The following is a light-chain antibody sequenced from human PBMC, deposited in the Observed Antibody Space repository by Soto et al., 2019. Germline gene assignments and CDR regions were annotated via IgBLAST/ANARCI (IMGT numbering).Light chain of an antibody. Sequence: EIVMTQSPATLSVSPGERATLSCRASQIVSSNLAWYQQKPGQAPRLLIYGPSSRATGIPDRFSGSGSGTDFTLTISRLEPEDFAVYYCQHFGSSPPRITFGQGTRLEIK. V-gene: IGKV3-20*01. J-gene: IGKJ5*01. CDR3: QHFGSSPPRIT. CDR2: GPS. CDR1: QIVSSN.